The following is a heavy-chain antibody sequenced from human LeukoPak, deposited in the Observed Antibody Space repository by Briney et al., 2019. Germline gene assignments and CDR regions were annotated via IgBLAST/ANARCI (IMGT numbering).Heavy chain of an antibody. J-gene: IGHJ4*02. CDR2: IYRGGST. V-gene: IGHV3-53*01. CDR1: GFVVSSNY. CDR3: AREGQRSSDWYGGNYFDN. Sequence: GGSLRLSCAASGFVVSSNYMSWVRQAPGKGLEWVSIIYRGGSTYYTDSVKGRFTISRDNSKNTLYLQMNSLRVEDTAVYYCAREGQRSSDWYGGNYFDNWGQGTLVIVSS. D-gene: IGHD6-13*01.